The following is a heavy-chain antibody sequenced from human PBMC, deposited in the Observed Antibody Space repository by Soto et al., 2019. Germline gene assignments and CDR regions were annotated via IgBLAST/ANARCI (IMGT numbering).Heavy chain of an antibody. J-gene: IGHJ4*02. CDR2: ISYDGSNK. D-gene: IGHD6-13*01. Sequence: QVQLVESGGGVVQPGRSLRLSCAASGFTFSSYGMHWVRQAPGKGLEWVAVISYDGSNKYYADSVKGRFTISRDNSKNTLYLQMNSLRAEATAVYYCAKDVGDSTPGYWGQGTLVTVSS. CDR3: AKDVGDSTPGY. CDR1: GFTFSSYG. V-gene: IGHV3-30*18.